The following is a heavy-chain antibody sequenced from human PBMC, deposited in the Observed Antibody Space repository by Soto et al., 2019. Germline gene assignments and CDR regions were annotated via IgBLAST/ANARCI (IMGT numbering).Heavy chain of an antibody. CDR1: GFTFSSYA. Sequence: GGSLRLSCAASGFTFSSYAMSWVRQAPGKGLEWVSAISGSGGSTYYADSVKGRFTISRDNSKNTLYLQMNSLRAEDTAVYYCAKQWYYYGSGSYSSDYWGQGTLVTVSS. CDR3: AKQWYYYGSGSYSSDY. J-gene: IGHJ4*02. V-gene: IGHV3-23*01. CDR2: ISGSGGST. D-gene: IGHD3-10*01.